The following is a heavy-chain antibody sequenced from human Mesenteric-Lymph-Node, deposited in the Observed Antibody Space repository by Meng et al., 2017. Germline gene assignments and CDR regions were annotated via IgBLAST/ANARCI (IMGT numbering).Heavy chain of an antibody. D-gene: IGHD5-12*01. CDR3: TRGRFSGNDYGGYFDY. J-gene: IGHJ4*02. CDR1: GFTFDDYA. Sequence: GESLKISCAASGFTFDDYAMSWVRQAPGKGLEWVAGINWIGSNTGYGDSVKGRFTISRDNAKNSLYLQMNSLRADDTALYYCTRGRFSGNDYGGYFDYWGQGSLVPSPQ. CDR2: INWIGSNT. V-gene: IGHV3-20*04.